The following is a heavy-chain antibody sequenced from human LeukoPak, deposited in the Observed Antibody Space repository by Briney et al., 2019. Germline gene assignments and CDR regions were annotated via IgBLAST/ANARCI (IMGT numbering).Heavy chain of an antibody. CDR2: ISSSSSAI. CDR3: ARGYYGSGRYYFDY. Sequence: GGSLRLSCAAAGFTFNSYSMNWVRQAPGKGLGWVSYISSSSSAIYYADSVKGRFTISRHKAKHSLYLQMNSLRDEDTAVYYCARGYYGSGRYYFDYWGQGTLVTVSS. CDR1: GFTFNSYS. J-gene: IGHJ4*02. V-gene: IGHV3-48*02. D-gene: IGHD3-10*01.